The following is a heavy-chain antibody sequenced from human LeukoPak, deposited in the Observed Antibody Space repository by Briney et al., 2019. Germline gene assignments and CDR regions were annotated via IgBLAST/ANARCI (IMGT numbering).Heavy chain of an antibody. CDR1: GFTFSSYA. J-gene: IGHJ6*03. CDR3: ATTFRSTSMDV. CDR2: ISGSGGST. V-gene: IGHV3-23*01. Sequence: GGSLRLSCAASGFTFSSYAMSRVRQAPGKGLEWVSAISGSGGSTYYADSVKGRVIISRDNSKNTLYLQMNSLRAEDTAVYYCATTFRSTSMDVWGKGTTVTVSS. D-gene: IGHD2-2*01.